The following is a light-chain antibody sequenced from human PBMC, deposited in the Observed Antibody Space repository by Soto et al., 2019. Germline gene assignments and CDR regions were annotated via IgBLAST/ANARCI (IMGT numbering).Light chain of an antibody. Sequence: EIVLTQSPGTLSLSPGEWATLSCRASQSVNSKYLAWYQQKPGQAPRLLIYGASSRATGIPDRFSGSGSGTDFTLTISRLEPEDFAVYYCQHYGSSVYTFGQGTKVEIK. CDR1: QSVNSKY. J-gene: IGKJ2*01. CDR3: QHYGSSVYT. CDR2: GAS. V-gene: IGKV3-20*01.